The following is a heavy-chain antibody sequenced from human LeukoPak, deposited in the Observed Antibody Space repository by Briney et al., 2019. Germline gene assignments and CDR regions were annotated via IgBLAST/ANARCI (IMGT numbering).Heavy chain of an antibody. D-gene: IGHD3-22*01. Sequence: PLETLSLTCTVSGGSISSYYWSWIRQPPGKGLEWIGHIYYSGSTNYNPSLKSRVTISVDTSKNQFSLKLSSVTAADTAVYYCARDWTYDSSGYSSFDYCGQGTLVTVSS. CDR2: IYYSGST. V-gene: IGHV4-59*12. CDR1: GGSISSYY. J-gene: IGHJ4*02. CDR3: ARDWTYDSSGYSSFDY.